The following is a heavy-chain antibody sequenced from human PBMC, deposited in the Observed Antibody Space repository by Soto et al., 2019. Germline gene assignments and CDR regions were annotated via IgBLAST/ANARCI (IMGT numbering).Heavy chain of an antibody. J-gene: IGHJ5*02. D-gene: IGHD2-15*01. CDR3: ARDPTPRWRPPGNWFDP. CDR1: GFPFSSYG. CDR2: IWYDGSNK. V-gene: IGHV3-33*01. Sequence: QVQLVESGGGVVQPGRSLSLSCSASGFPFSSYGMHWVRQAPGKGLEWVAVIWYDGSNKYYADSVKGRFTISRDNSKNTLYLQMNSLRAEDTAVYYCARDPTPRWRPPGNWFDPWGQGTLVTVSS.